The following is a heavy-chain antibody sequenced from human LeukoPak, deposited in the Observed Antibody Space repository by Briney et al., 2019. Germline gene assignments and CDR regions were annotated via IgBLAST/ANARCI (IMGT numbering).Heavy chain of an antibody. CDR2: ISLSNTSSYT. Sequence: GGSLRLSCAASGFTFSDYYMNWIRQAPGKGLECVSYISLSNTSSYTNYADSVKGRFTISRDNAKSSLYLQMNSLRAEDTAVYFCAASGSHYWFDPWGQGTLVTVSS. CDR3: AASGSHYWFDP. J-gene: IGHJ5*02. CDR1: GFTFSDYY. D-gene: IGHD3-10*01. V-gene: IGHV3-11*03.